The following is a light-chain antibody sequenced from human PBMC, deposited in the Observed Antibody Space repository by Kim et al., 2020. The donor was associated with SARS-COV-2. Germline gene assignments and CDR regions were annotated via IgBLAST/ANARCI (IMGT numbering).Light chain of an antibody. CDR1: QSVTTF. V-gene: IGKV3-11*01. CDR2: AAS. CDR3: QQRYKWPPIT. J-gene: IGKJ5*01. Sequence: PRGRATPSCRASQSVTTFLACYHQKPGQPPRLLIYAASTRATGIPARFSGGGSGTAFTLTISSLEPEDFGVYYCQQRYKWPPITFGQGTRLEIK.